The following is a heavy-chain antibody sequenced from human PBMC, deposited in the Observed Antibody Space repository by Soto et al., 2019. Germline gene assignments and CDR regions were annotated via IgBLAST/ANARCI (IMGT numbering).Heavy chain of an antibody. Sequence: PSETLSLTCTVSGGSIRNGDYYWGWIRQPPGKGLEWIGYVYYSGTTYSHPSLNSRVSISVDTSENQSSLRLTSVTAADTAVYYCVTVNLVGAAYYFDYWGPGTLDTVSS. J-gene: IGHJ4*02. CDR2: VYYSGTT. D-gene: IGHD1-26*01. CDR1: GGSIRNGDYY. CDR3: VTVNLVGAAYYFDY. V-gene: IGHV4-30-4*01.